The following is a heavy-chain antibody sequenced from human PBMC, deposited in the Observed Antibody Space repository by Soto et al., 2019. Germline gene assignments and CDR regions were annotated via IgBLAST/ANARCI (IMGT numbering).Heavy chain of an antibody. J-gene: IGHJ6*03. CDR2: IWYDGSNK. V-gene: IGHV3-33*01. CDR3: ARASGYESSYYYYYMDV. Sequence: GGSLRLSCAASGFTFSSYGMHWVRQAPGKGLEWVAVIWYDGSNKYYADSMKGRFTISRDNSKNTRYLQMNSLRAEVTAGYYCARASGYESSYYYYYMDVWGKGTTVTVSS. CDR1: GFTFSSYG. D-gene: IGHD5-12*01.